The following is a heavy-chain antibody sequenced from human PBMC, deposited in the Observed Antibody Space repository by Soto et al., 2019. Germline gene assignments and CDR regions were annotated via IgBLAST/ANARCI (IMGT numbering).Heavy chain of an antibody. Sequence: HPGGSLRLSCAASGFTFSSYAMHWVRQAPGKGLEWVAVISYDGSNKYYADSVKGRSTISRDNSKNTLYLQMNSLRAEDTAVYYCASSSIAAAINAFDIWGQGTMVTVSS. J-gene: IGHJ3*02. CDR2: ISYDGSNK. CDR1: GFTFSSYA. V-gene: IGHV3-30-3*01. D-gene: IGHD6-13*01. CDR3: ASSSIAAAINAFDI.